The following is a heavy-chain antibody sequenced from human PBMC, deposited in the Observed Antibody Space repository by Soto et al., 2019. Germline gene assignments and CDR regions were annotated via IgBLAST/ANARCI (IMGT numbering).Heavy chain of an antibody. CDR3: ARVGYYDSSGYLYDY. D-gene: IGHD3-22*01. CDR1: GFTFSDHY. CDR2: TRSKANSYTT. J-gene: IGHJ4*02. V-gene: IGHV3-72*01. Sequence: GGSLRLSCAASGFTFSDHYMDWVRQAPGKGLEWVGRTRSKANSYTTEYAASVKGRFTISRDDSKNSLYLQMNSLKTEDTAVYYCARVGYYDSSGYLYDYWGQGTLVTVSS.